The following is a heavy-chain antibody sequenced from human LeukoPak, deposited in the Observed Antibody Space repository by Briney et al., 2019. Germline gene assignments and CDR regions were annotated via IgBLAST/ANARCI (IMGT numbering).Heavy chain of an antibody. J-gene: IGHJ4*02. Sequence: GGSLRLSCAASGFTFSSYAMSWVRQAPGKGLEWVSAISGSDGTTYYADSVKGRFTISRDNSKNTLYLQMNSLRAEDTAVYYCAKRGAEVGTTVAPGDYWGQGTLLTVSS. D-gene: IGHD1-26*01. V-gene: IGHV3-23*01. CDR3: AKRGAEVGTTVAPGDY. CDR2: ISGSDGTT. CDR1: GFTFSSYA.